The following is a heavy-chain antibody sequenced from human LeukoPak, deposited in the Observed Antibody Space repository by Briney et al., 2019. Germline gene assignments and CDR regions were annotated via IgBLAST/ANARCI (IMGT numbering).Heavy chain of an antibody. D-gene: IGHD5-12*01. J-gene: IGHJ4*02. CDR2: LDEDGIEI. Sequence: QSGGSLLLSCAASGFTLSGYWMRLVRPAPGNGLEWVAWLDEDGIEIYYVDPVKGRFTISRDNAKNSLHLQMYSLRLDDTAVYYCARGGYSFDYRGQGTLVTVSS. CDR3: ARGGYSFDY. V-gene: IGHV3-7*01. CDR1: GFTLSGYW.